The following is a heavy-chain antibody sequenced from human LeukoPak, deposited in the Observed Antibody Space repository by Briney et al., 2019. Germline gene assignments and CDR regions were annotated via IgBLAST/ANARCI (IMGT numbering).Heavy chain of an antibody. CDR3: ASNYDRARFDY. J-gene: IGHJ4*02. CDR2: TYFRSKWYN. Sequence: SQTLSLTCAISGDSVYNNSAAWNWLRQSPPRGLEWLGSTYFRSKWYNDYAVSVKSRITINPDTSKNQFSLQLNSVTPEDTAVYYCASNYDRARFDYWGQGTLVTVSS. V-gene: IGHV6-1*01. CDR1: GDSVYNNSAA. D-gene: IGHD3-9*01.